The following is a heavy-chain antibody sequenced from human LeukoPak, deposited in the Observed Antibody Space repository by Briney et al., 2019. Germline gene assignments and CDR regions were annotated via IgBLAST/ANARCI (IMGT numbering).Heavy chain of an antibody. V-gene: IGHV3-7*03. J-gene: IGHJ6*02. Sequence: PGGSLRLSCAASGFTFSSYWMNWARQAPGKGLEWVASINHNGNVNYYVDSVKGRFTISRDNSKNSLYLQMNSLRTEDTALYYCAKDLGPNYYYYSMDVWGQGTTVTVSS. CDR1: GFTFSSYW. CDR2: INHNGNVN. D-gene: IGHD7-27*01. CDR3: AKDLGPNYYYYSMDV.